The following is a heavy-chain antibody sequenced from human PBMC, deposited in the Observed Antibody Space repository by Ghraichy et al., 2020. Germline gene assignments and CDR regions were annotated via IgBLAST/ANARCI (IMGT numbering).Heavy chain of an antibody. D-gene: IGHD2-2*01. CDR2: INPNSGGT. J-gene: IGHJ6*02. Sequence: ASVKVSCKASGYTFTGYYMHWVRQAPGQGLEWMGWINPNSGGTNYAQKFQGWVTITRDTSISTAYMELSRLRSDDTAVYYCARGIVVVPSDFYYYYYGMDVWGQGTTVTVSS. CDR1: GYTFTGYY. V-gene: IGHV1-2*04. CDR3: ARGIVVVPSDFYYYYYGMDV.